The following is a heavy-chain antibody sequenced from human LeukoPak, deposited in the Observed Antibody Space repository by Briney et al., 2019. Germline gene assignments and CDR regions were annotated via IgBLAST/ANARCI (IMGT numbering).Heavy chain of an antibody. CDR3: ATGKEFHYYYYMDV. Sequence: PGGSLRLSCAASGFTFSSYWMSWVRQAPGKGLEWVANIKQDGSEKYYVDSVKGRFTISRDNAKNSLYLQMNSLRAEDTAVYYCATGKEFHYYYYMDVWGKGTTVTVSS. J-gene: IGHJ6*03. V-gene: IGHV3-7*01. CDR1: GFTFSSYW. CDR2: IKQDGSEK. D-gene: IGHD3-10*01.